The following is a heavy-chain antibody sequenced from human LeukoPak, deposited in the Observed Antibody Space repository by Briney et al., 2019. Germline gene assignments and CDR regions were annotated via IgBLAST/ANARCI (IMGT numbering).Heavy chain of an antibody. CDR2: ISAYNGNT. V-gene: IGHV1-18*01. Sequence: GASVTVSCKAPGYTFTSYGISWVRQAPGQGLEWMGWISAYNGNTNYAQKLQGRVTMTTDTSTSTAYMELRSLRSDDTAVYYCAREYGYGSGSYIPYYYYGMDVWGQGTTVTVSS. CDR1: GYTFTSYG. CDR3: AREYGYGSGSYIPYYYYGMDV. D-gene: IGHD3-10*01. J-gene: IGHJ6*02.